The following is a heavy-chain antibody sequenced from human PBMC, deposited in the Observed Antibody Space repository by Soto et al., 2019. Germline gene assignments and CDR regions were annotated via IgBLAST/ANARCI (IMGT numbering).Heavy chain of an antibody. J-gene: IGHJ4*02. CDR1: GYSFTSYW. V-gene: IGHV5-10-1*01. D-gene: IGHD2-2*02. CDR3: ARIVVVPAAIPDY. Sequence: PVESLKIFCKGSGYSFTSYWISWVRQMPVKVLEWMGRIDPSDSYTNYSPSFQVHVTISADKSISTAYLQWSSLKASDTAMYYCARIVVVPAAIPDYWGQGTLVTVSS. CDR2: IDPSDSYT.